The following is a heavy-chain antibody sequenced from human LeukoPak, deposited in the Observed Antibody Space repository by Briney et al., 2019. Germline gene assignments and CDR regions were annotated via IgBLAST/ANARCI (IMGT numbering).Heavy chain of an antibody. CDR1: GFTFSSYE. Sequence: GGSLRLSCAASGFTFSSYEMTWVREAPGKGLEWVSYISSSSGSTIYYADSVKGRFTISRDNAKNSLYLQMNSLRAEDTAVYYCARARGYSGYDSANFDYWGQGTLVTVSS. D-gene: IGHD5-12*01. J-gene: IGHJ4*02. CDR2: ISSSSGSTI. V-gene: IGHV3-48*03. CDR3: ARARGYSGYDSANFDY.